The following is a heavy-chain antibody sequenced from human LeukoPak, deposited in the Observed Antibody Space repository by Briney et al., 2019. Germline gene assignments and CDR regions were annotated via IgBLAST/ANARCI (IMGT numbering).Heavy chain of an antibody. CDR1: GYTFTGYY. D-gene: IGHD2-15*01. V-gene: IGHV1-2*02. CDR2: INPNSGGT. J-gene: IGHJ4*02. Sequence: ASVKVSCKASGYTFTGYYMHWVRQAPGQGLEWMGWINPNSGGTNYAQKFQGRVTMTRDTSISTAYMVLSRLRSDDTAVYYCARRYCSGGSCYSDYWGQGTLVTVSS. CDR3: ARRYCSGGSCYSDY.